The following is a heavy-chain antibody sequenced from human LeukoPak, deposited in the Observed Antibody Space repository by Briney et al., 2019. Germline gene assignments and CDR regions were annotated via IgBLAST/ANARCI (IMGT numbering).Heavy chain of an antibody. CDR2: INHSGST. CDR1: GGSFSGYY. CDR3: ARGRRYIDY. V-gene: IGHV4-34*01. Sequence: SETLSLTCAVYGGSFSGYYWSWIRQPPGKGLEWIGEINHSGSTNYNPSLKSRVTISVDTPKNQFSLKLSSVTAADTAVYYCARGRRYIDYWGQGTLVTVSS. J-gene: IGHJ4*02.